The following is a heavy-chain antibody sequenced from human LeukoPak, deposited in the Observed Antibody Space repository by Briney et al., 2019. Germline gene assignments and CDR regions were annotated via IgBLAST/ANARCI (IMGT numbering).Heavy chain of an antibody. D-gene: IGHD3-16*01. CDR2: ISHSGTT. Sequence: SETLSLTCAVSGGSFSDYQWNWIRQSPGKGLEWLGEISHSGTTTYNPSLKSRVTISVDASKNQFSLRLRSVTAADTAVYYCARGLVWRFLLDSRRDSFDIWGQGTTITVSS. J-gene: IGHJ3*02. CDR3: ARGLVWRFLLDSRRDSFDI. V-gene: IGHV4-34*01. CDR1: GGSFSDYQ.